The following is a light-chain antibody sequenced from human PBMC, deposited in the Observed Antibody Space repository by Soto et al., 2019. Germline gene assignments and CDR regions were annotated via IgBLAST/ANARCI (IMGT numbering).Light chain of an antibody. V-gene: IGKV3-20*01. CDR2: GAS. J-gene: IGKJ5*01. CDR1: QSVSGSY. Sequence: DTVWAQPPGTFSLSSGRRSTLSCTASQSVSGSYLAWYQQKPGQAPRLLIYGASSRATGIPDRFSGSGSGTGFTLTVSRLEPEDFAVYYCQQYGSSPITFGQGTRLEIK. CDR3: QQYGSSPIT.